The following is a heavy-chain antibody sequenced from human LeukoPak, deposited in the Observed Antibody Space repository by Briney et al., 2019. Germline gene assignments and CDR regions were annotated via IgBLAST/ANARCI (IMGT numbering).Heavy chain of an antibody. D-gene: IGHD2-15*01. CDR1: GFTFGDYA. J-gene: IGHJ4*02. CDR3: TTDGTYPPDIVVVVAARRFDY. Sequence: GGSLRLSCTASGFTFGDYAMSWVRQAPGKGLEWVGFIRSKAYGGTTEYAASVKGRFAISRDDSKSIAYLQMNSLKTEDTAVYYCTTDGTYPPDIVVVVAARRFDYWGQGTLVTVSS. CDR2: IRSKAYGGTT. V-gene: IGHV3-49*04.